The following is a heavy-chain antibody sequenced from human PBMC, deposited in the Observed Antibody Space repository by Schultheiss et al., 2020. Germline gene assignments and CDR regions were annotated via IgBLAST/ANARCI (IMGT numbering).Heavy chain of an antibody. V-gene: IGHV4-4*02. CDR2: IYHSGST. CDR1: GGSISSSNW. CDR3: ARHKGQYSNYGNWFDP. J-gene: IGHJ5*02. Sequence: GSLRLSCAVSGGSISSSNWWSWVRQPPGKGLEWIGEIYHSGSTNYNPSLKSRVTISVDKSKNQFSLKLSSVTAADTAVYYCARHKGQYSNYGNWFDPWGQGTLVTVSS. D-gene: IGHD4-11*01.